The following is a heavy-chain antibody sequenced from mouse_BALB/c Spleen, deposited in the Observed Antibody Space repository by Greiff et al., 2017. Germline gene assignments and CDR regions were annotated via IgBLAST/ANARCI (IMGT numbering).Heavy chain of an antibody. CDR2: IDPANGNT. J-gene: IGHJ3*01. CDR1: GFNIKDTY. Sequence: VHVKQSGAELVKPGASVKLSCTASGFNIKDTYMHWVKQRPEQGLEWIGRIDPANGNTKYDPKFQGKATITADTSSNTAYLQLSSLTSEDTAVYYCAWYDGFAYWGQGTLVTVSA. CDR3: AWYDGFAY. V-gene: IGHV14-3*02. D-gene: IGHD2-14*01.